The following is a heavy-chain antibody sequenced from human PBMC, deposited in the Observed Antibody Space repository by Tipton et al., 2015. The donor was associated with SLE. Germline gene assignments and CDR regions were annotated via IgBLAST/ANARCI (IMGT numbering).Heavy chain of an antibody. CDR2: MYYSGST. CDR1: GVSISSRTYY. D-gene: IGHD2-15*01. J-gene: IGHJ6*02. Sequence: TLSLTCTVSGVSISSRTYYWGWIRQPPGKGLEWIGSMYYSGSTYYNPSLRSRVTISVDTSKNQFSLKLSSVIAADTAVYYCALDRGGSPNGMDVWGQGTTVTVSS. CDR3: ALDRGGSPNGMDV. V-gene: IGHV4-39*01.